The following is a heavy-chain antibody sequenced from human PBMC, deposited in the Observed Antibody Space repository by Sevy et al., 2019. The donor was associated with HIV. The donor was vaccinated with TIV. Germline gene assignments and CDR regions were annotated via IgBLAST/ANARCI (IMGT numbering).Heavy chain of an antibody. J-gene: IGHJ6*02. CDR2: ISGGGGST. CDR1: GFTFSSYA. V-gene: IGHV3-23*01. D-gene: IGHD3-3*01. Sequence: GGSLRLSCAASGFTFSSYAMSWVRQAPGKGLEWVSAISGGGGSTYYADSVKGRFTISRDNSKNTLYLQMNSLRAEDTAVYYCAKDRGNDFWSGYKQGMDVWGQGTTVTVSS. CDR3: AKDRGNDFWSGYKQGMDV.